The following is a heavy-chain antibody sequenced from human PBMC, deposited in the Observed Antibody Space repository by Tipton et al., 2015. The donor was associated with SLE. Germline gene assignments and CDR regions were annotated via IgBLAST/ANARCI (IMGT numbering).Heavy chain of an antibody. Sequence: TLSLTCAVSGGSISSSNWWSWVRQPPGKGLEWIGEIYHSGSTNYNPSLKSRVTISVDKSKNQFSLKLGSVTAADTAVYYCARVPYSSGRPGDDAFDIWGQGTVVTVSS. V-gene: IGHV4-4*02. CDR3: ARVPYSSGRPGDDAFDI. CDR2: IYHSGST. J-gene: IGHJ3*02. CDR1: GGSISSSNW. D-gene: IGHD6-19*01.